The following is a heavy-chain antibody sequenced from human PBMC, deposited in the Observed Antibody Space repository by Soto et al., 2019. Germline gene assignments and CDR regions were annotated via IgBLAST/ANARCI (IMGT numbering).Heavy chain of an antibody. J-gene: IGHJ4*02. CDR1: GFTFSNAW. Sequence: GGSLRLSCAASGFTFSNAWMNWVRQAPGKGLEWVAQAKRKAAGGAIDYAAPVKGRFIIPRDDSKNMAYLQMNSLKIEDTALYYCTAGYGSDWYGWGQGTLVTVSS. CDR3: TAGYGSDWYG. V-gene: IGHV3-15*07. CDR2: AKRKAAGGAI. D-gene: IGHD6-19*01.